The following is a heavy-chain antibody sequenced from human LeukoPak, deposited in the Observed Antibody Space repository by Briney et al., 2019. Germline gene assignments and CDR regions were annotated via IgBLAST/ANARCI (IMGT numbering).Heavy chain of an antibody. CDR3: AKESPDGPHFDY. V-gene: IGHV3-30*18. CDR1: GFTFSSYG. CDR2: ISYDGSNK. J-gene: IGHJ4*02. Sequence: SGGSLRLSCAASGFTFSSYGMHWVRQAPGKGLEWVAVISYDGSNKYYADSVKGRFTISRDNSKNTLYLQMNSLRAEDTAVYYCAKESPDGPHFDYWGQGTLVTVSS.